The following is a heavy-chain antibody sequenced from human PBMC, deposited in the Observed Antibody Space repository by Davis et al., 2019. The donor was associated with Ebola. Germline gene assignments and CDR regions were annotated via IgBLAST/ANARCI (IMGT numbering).Heavy chain of an antibody. CDR1: GGSISSGGYY. D-gene: IGHD3-3*01. CDR2: IYYSGST. CDR3: AREAGTIFGVVIIGGQFDP. V-gene: IGHV4-61*08. Sequence: SETLSLTCTVSGGSISSGGYYWSWIRQPPGKGLEWIGYIYYSGSTNYNPSLKSRVTISVDTSKNQFSLKLNSVTAADTAVYYCAREAGTIFGVVIIGGQFDPWGQGTLVTVSS. J-gene: IGHJ5*02.